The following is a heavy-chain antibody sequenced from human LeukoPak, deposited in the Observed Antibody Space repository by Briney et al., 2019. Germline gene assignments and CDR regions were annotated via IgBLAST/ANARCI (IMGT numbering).Heavy chain of an antibody. J-gene: IGHJ4*02. Sequence: GGSLRLSCAASGFTFSRLAMTWVRQAPGKGLEWVSTISASGPYYADAVRGRFTISRDNSKNTLYLQMNSLRAEDTAVYYCAKDWGWELIVYYSDYWGQGTLVTVSS. CDR2: ISASGP. CDR1: GFTFSRLA. CDR3: AKDWGWELIVYYSDY. V-gene: IGHV3-23*01. D-gene: IGHD1-26*01.